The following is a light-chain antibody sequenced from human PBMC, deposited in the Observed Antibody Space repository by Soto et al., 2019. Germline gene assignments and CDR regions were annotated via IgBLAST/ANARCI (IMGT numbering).Light chain of an antibody. Sequence: DVVMTQSPLSLPVTLGQPASISCRSSQSLVNSDGNTYLNWFQQRPGQSPRRLIYKVSNQDSGVPDRFSGSGSDTDFTLKISRVEAEDVGVYYCVQGTHWPPEVTFGPGTKVDIK. J-gene: IGKJ3*01. CDR3: VQGTHWPPEVT. CDR1: QSLVNSDGNTY. CDR2: KVS. V-gene: IGKV2-30*01.